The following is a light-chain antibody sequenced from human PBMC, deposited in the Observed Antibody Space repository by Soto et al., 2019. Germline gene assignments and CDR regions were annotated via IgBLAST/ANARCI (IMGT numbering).Light chain of an antibody. CDR3: QHRTDWPPICT. V-gene: IGKV3-11*01. Sequence: EIVLTQSPPTLALSPGERATLSCRASQSVATFLAWYQQRPGQAPRLLIYDASHRATGIPARFSGSGSGTDFTLTISSLEPEDFAVYFCQHRTDWPPICTFGQGTKWIS. CDR2: DAS. J-gene: IGKJ2*02. CDR1: QSVATF.